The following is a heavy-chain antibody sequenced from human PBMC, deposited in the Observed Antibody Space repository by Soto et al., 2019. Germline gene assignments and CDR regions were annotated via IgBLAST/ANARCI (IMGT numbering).Heavy chain of an antibody. CDR2: INHSGST. D-gene: IGHD2-15*01. CDR1: GGSFSGYY. J-gene: IGHJ6*02. CDR3: ATCSGGSCYSSYYGMDV. V-gene: IGHV4-34*01. Sequence: PSETLSLTCAVYGGSFSGYYWSWIRQPPGKGLEWIGEINHSGSTNYNPSLKSRVTISVDTSKNQFSLKLSSVTAADTAVYYCATCSGGSCYSSYYGMDVWGQGTTVTVSS.